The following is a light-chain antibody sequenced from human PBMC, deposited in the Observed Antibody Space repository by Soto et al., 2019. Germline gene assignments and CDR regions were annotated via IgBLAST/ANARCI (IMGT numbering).Light chain of an antibody. Sequence: EIVLTQSPATLSLSPGERATLSCRASQSVSSYLAWYQQKPGQAPRLLIYDASNRAPGIPARCSGSGSGTDFTLTISSLEPEDFAVYYCQQRSNWLWTFGQGTKVEIK. J-gene: IGKJ1*01. CDR2: DAS. CDR3: QQRSNWLWT. CDR1: QSVSSY. V-gene: IGKV3-11*01.